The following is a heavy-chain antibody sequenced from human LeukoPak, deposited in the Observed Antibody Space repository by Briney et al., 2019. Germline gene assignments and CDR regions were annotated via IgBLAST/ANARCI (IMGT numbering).Heavy chain of an antibody. V-gene: IGHV3-23*01. Sequence: GGSLRLSCAASGFTFSSYTMSWVRQAPGKGLEWVSYADSVKGRFTVSRDNSKNTLYLQMNSLRAEDTAVYYCAKDGGLWVSAHWGDSWGRGTLVTVPS. CDR3: AKDGGLWVSAHWGDS. CDR1: GFTFSSYT. J-gene: IGHJ4*02. D-gene: IGHD7-27*01.